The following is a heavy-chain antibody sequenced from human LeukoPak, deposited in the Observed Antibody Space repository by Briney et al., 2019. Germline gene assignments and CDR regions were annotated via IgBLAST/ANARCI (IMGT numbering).Heavy chain of an antibody. CDR1: GFTFSTYG. Sequence: PGGSLRLSCAPSGFTFSTYGMHWVRQAPGKGLEWVAFRRYDGSSEYYAVSVKGRFTLSRDNSKNTLYLQMNSLRADDTAVYYCARNSGRYFYYYYMDVWGKGTTVTVSS. V-gene: IGHV3-30*02. CDR3: ARNSGRYFYYYYMDV. D-gene: IGHD1-26*01. CDR2: RRYDGSSE. J-gene: IGHJ6*03.